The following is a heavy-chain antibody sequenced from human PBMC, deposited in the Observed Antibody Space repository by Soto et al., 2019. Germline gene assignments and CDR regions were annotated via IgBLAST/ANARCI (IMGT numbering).Heavy chain of an antibody. CDR3: AKQPVGYCSGGSCWVGSVI. V-gene: IGHV3-23*01. Sequence: GGSLRLSCAASGFTFSSYAMSWVRQAPGKGLEWVSAISGSGGSTYYADPVKGRFTISRDNSKNTLYLQMNSLRAEDTAVYYCAKQPVGYCSGGSCWVGSVIWGQGTMVTVSS. CDR2: ISGSGGST. CDR1: GFTFSSYA. J-gene: IGHJ3*02. D-gene: IGHD2-15*01.